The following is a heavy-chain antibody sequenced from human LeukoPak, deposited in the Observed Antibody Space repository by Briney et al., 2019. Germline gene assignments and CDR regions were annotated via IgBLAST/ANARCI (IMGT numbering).Heavy chain of an antibody. D-gene: IGHD1-26*01. CDR1: GGSISSGSYY. V-gene: IGHV4-61*02. Sequence: SETLSLTCTVSGGSISSGSYYWSWIRQPAGKGLEWIGRIYTSGSTNYNPSLKSRVTISVDTSKNQFSLKLSSVTAADTAVYYCARGLSGSYQIDYWGQGTLVTVSS. J-gene: IGHJ4*02. CDR3: ARGLSGSYQIDY. CDR2: IYTSGST.